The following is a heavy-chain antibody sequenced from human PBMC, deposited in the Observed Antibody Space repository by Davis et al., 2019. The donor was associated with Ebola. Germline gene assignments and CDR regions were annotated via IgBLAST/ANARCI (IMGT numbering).Heavy chain of an antibody. V-gene: IGHV4-34*01. J-gene: IGHJ6*02. Sequence: SETLSLTCAVYGGSFSGYYWSRIRQPPGKGLEWIGSIYYSGSTYYNPSLKSRVTISVDTSKNQFSLKLSSVTAADTAVYYWAREREVPAARMDVWGQGTTVTVSS. CDR2: IYYSGST. D-gene: IGHD2-2*01. CDR3: AREREVPAARMDV. CDR1: GGSFSGYY.